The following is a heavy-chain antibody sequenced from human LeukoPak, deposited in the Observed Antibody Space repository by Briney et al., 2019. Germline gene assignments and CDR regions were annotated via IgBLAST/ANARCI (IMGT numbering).Heavy chain of an antibody. Sequence: PGGSLRLSCAASGFTSSSYAMSWVRQPPGKGLDWVSIISGSGASTYYADSVKGRSTISRDSSKNTLFLQMNSLRAEDTAVYYCAKDLYCSSTSCAHFDYWGQGTLVTVSS. V-gene: IGHV3-23*01. CDR3: AKDLYCSSTSCAHFDY. J-gene: IGHJ4*02. CDR2: ISGSGAST. CDR1: GFTSSSYA. D-gene: IGHD2-2*01.